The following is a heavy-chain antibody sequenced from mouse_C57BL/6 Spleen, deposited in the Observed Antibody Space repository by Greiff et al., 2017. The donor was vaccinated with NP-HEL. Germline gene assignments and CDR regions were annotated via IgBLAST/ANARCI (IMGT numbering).Heavy chain of an antibody. J-gene: IGHJ3*01. D-gene: IGHD2-4*01. V-gene: IGHV1-22*01. CDR3: ARDHDYDRGFAY. CDR2: INPNNGGT. Sequence: VQLQQSGPELVKPGASVKMSCKASGYTFTDYNMHWVKQSHGKSLEWIGYINPNNGGTSYNQKFKGKATLTVNKSSSTAYMELRSLTSEDSAVYYCARDHDYDRGFAYWGQGTLVTVSA. CDR1: GYTFTDYN.